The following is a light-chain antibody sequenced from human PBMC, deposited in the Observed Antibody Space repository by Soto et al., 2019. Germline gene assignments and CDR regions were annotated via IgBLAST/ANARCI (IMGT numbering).Light chain of an antibody. CDR2: GAS. V-gene: IGKV3-20*01. J-gene: IGKJ4*01. Sequence: EIVLTQSPGTLSLSPGERATLSCRASQSVDNNYLAWYQQVPGQAPRMVIYGASSRATGIPDRFSGGGSGTDFTLTINRLEPEDFAVYYCQQHGRSPLTFGGGTKADIK. CDR3: QQHGRSPLT. CDR1: QSVDNNY.